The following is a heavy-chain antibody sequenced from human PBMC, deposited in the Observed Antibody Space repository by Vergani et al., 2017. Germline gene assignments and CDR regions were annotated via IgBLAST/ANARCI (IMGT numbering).Heavy chain of an antibody. Sequence: QLQLQESDPGLVKPSETLSLTCTVSGGSIRSTFYYWGWIRQPPGKGLEWIGTIYYSGSTYYNPSLKSRVTISVDTSKNQFSLKLNSVTAADTAVYYCARHKEQLVPGNYYYYYYMDVCGKATTVTVSS. D-gene: IGHD6-13*01. J-gene: IGHJ6*03. CDR3: ARHKEQLVPGNYYYYYYMDV. CDR1: GGSIRSTFYY. CDR2: IYYSGST. V-gene: IGHV4-39*01.